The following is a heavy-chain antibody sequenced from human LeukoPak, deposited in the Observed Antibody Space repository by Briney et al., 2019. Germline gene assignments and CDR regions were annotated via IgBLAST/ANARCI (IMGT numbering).Heavy chain of an antibody. CDR3: AREYGLLYYFDY. CDR2: ISSSSSYI. D-gene: IGHD3-10*01. Sequence: AGGSLRLSCAASGFTFSSYSMNWVRQAPGKGLEWVSSISSSSSYIYYADSVKGRFTISRDNAKNSLYLQMNSLRAEDTAVYYCAREYGLLYYFDYWGQGTLVTVSS. CDR1: GFTFSSYS. J-gene: IGHJ4*02. V-gene: IGHV3-21*01.